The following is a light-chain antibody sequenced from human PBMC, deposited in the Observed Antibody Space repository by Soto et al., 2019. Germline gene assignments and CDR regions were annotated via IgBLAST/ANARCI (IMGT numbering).Light chain of an antibody. V-gene: IGKV1-5*01. J-gene: IGKJ5*01. CDR2: DAS. CDR1: QSISSW. CDR3: QQYNSYSYT. Sequence: EIKMTHSPSTLSASLGYRVPITSQARQSISSWLAWYQQKPGKAPKLLIYDASSLERGVPSRFSGSGSGTEFTLTISSLQPDDFATYYCQQYNSYSYTLGQGTRLEIK.